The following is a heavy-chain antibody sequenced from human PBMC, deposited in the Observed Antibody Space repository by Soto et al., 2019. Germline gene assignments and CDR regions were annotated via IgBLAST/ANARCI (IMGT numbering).Heavy chain of an antibody. CDR2: IIPIVDTT. Sequence: ASVKVSCKASGGTFSSYAISWVRQAPGQGLEWLGGIIPIVDTTKYAQKFQGRVTITADESTSTAYMDLSSLRSEDTAVYYCARGDFWSGYRSQYYYYGMDVWGQGTTVTVSS. D-gene: IGHD3-3*01. CDR1: GGTFSSYA. J-gene: IGHJ6*02. V-gene: IGHV1-69*13. CDR3: ARGDFWSGYRSQYYYYGMDV.